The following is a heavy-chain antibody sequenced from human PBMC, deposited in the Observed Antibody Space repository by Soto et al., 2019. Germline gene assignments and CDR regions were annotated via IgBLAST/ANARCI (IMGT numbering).Heavy chain of an antibody. V-gene: IGHV3-23*01. CDR2: ISGSAGST. D-gene: IGHD6-19*01. Sequence: PGGSLRLSCAASGFTFSSYAMSWVRQAPGRGLEWVSAISGSAGSTYYADSVKGRFTISRDSSRNTLYLQMNSLRAEDTAVYYCAKTLAVATIYYFDYWGQGTLVTVSS. CDR1: GFTFSSYA. J-gene: IGHJ4*02. CDR3: AKTLAVATIYYFDY.